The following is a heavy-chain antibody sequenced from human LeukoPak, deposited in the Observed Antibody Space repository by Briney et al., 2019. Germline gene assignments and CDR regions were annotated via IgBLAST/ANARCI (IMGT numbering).Heavy chain of an antibody. Sequence: GESLKISCKVSGSSFTNYWIGWVRQMPAKGLEWMGIIYPGDSDTRYSPSFQGQVTISADKSISTAYLQWSSLKASDTAIYYCARHHMTSVTTAPFYYIDVWGTGATVTVSS. V-gene: IGHV5-51*01. CDR2: IYPGDSDT. J-gene: IGHJ6*03. CDR3: ARHHMTSVTTAPFYYIDV. CDR1: GSSFTNYW. D-gene: IGHD4-17*01.